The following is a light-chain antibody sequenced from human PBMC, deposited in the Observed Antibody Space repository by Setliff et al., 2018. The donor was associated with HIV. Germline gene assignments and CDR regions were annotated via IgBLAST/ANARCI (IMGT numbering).Light chain of an antibody. V-gene: IGLV1-44*01. J-gene: IGLJ1*01. CDR1: FSNIGRNT. CDR3: AAWDDSLNADV. Sequence: QSALTQPPSASGTPGQRVTISCSGSFSNIGRNTINWYQQLPGTAPRLLIYGNFQRPSGVPDRFSGSKSGTSASLAISGLQSKDESDYFCAAWDDSLNADVFGTGTKVTVL. CDR2: GNF.